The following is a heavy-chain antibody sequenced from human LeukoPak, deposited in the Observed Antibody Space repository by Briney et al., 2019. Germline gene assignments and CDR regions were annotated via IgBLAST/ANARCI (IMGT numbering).Heavy chain of an antibody. Sequence: ASVTVSCKSSGGTFSSYAISWVRQPPGQGLEWMGIINPSGGSTSYAQKFQGRVTMTRDMSTSTVYMELSSLRSEDTAVYYCARWGRIVVVPAAIQGGWFDPWGQGTLVTVSS. CDR3: ARWGRIVVVPAAIQGGWFDP. J-gene: IGHJ5*02. D-gene: IGHD2-2*02. CDR1: GGTFSSYA. V-gene: IGHV1-46*01. CDR2: INPSGGST.